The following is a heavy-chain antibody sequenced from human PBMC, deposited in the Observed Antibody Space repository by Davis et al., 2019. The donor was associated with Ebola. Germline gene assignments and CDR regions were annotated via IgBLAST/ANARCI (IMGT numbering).Heavy chain of an antibody. V-gene: IGHV4-39*07. Sequence: GSLRLSCTVSGGSISSSSYFWGWIRQPPGKGLEWIGEINHSGSTNYNPSLKSRVTISVDTSKNQFSLKLSSVTAEDTAVYYCAKAGSNVDYWGQGTLVTVSS. J-gene: IGHJ4*02. CDR3: AKAGSNVDY. D-gene: IGHD6-13*01. CDR1: GGSISSSSYF. CDR2: INHSGST.